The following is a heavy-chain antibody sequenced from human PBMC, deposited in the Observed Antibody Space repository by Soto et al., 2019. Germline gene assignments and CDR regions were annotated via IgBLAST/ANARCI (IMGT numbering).Heavy chain of an antibody. D-gene: IGHD1-26*01. J-gene: IGHJ4*02. CDR2: IYYSGST. Sequence: TSETLSLTCTVSGGSISSSSYYWGWIRQPPGKGLEWIGSIYYSGSTYYNPSLKSRVTISVDTSKNQFSLKLSSVTAADTAVYYCASSSDSGSYLTFDYWGQGTLVTVSS. V-gene: IGHV4-39*01. CDR1: GGSISSSSYY. CDR3: ASSSDSGSYLTFDY.